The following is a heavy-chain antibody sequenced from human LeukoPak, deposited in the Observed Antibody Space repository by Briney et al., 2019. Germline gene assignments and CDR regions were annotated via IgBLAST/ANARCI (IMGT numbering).Heavy chain of an antibody. CDR1: GFTFNNYA. D-gene: IGHD1-26*01. J-gene: IGHJ4*02. CDR2: ISEGGDKT. V-gene: IGHV3-23*01. Sequence: GGSLRLSCAASGFTFNNYAMNWVRQAPGKGLEWVSAISEGGDKTHYADSVKGRFTISRDNSKNTLYLQMNSLRAEDTAVYYCAKDFYGGSRGGFDYWGQGTLVTVSS. CDR3: AKDFYGGSRGGFDY.